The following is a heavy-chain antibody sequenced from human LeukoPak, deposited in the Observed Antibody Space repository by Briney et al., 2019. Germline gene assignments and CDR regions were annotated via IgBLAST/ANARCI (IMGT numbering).Heavy chain of an antibody. V-gene: IGHV1-18*01. CDR3: SREKTTYDILTGYYPG. CDR2: ISAYNGNT. D-gene: IGHD3-9*01. J-gene: IGHJ4*02. Sequence: ASVKVSCKASGYTFTSYGISWVRQAPGQGLEWIGWISAYNGNTNYAQKLQGRVTMTTDTYTRTAYMELRSLRPDETAVYFCSREKTTYDILTGYYPGWGQGTLVTVSS. CDR1: GYTFTSYG.